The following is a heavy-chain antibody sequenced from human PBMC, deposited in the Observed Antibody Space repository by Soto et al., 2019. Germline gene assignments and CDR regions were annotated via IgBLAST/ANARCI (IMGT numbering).Heavy chain of an antibody. CDR3: ARQYCINGVCPPHLISRFFDY. J-gene: IGHJ4*02. CDR2: VYYSGTT. V-gene: IGHV4-39*01. D-gene: IGHD2-8*01. CDR1: GGSIDRSSYF. Sequence: PSETLSLTCTVSGGSIDRSSYFWGWVRQPPGKGLEWIGSVYYSGTTYYNPSLKSRVTISVDTSNNQFSLRLSSMTAADTAVYSCARQYCINGVCPPHLISRFFDYWGQGALVTVSS.